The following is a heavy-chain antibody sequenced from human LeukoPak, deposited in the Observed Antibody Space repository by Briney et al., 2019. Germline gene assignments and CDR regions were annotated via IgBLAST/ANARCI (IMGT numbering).Heavy chain of an antibody. V-gene: IGHV4-39*01. Sequence: SETLSLTCTVSGGSISSSSYYWGWIRQPPGKGREGIGSIYYSGSAYYNPSLMSRVTISVDTSKNQFSLQLSSVTAADTAVYYCARLESSSWYSPPPNNWFDPWGQGNLVTVSS. CDR2: IYYSGSA. D-gene: IGHD6-13*01. CDR1: GGSISSSSYY. J-gene: IGHJ5*02. CDR3: ARLESSSWYSPPPNNWFDP.